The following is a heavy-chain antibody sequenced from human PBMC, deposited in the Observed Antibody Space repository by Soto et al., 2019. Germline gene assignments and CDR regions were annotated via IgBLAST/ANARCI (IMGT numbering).Heavy chain of an antibody. D-gene: IGHD5-12*01. CDR2: INSAGSTT. CDR1: EFTFSDYW. CDR3: ARGWLWAYWLGP. V-gene: IGHV3-74*01. Sequence: EVQLVESGGGLVQPGGSLRLSCATSEFTFSDYWMHWVRQAPGKGLVWVSRINSAGSTTNYADSVKGRFTVSRDNAKNTLYLHMNSLRADDTAVYYCARGWLWAYWLGPWGQGTLVTVSS. J-gene: IGHJ5*02.